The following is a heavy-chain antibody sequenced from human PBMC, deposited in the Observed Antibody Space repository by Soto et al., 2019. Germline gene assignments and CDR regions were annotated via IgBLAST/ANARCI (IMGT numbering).Heavy chain of an antibody. Sequence: SETLSLTCTVSGGSISSYYWSWIRQPPGKGLEWIGYIYYSGSTNYNPSLKSRVTISVDTSKNQFSLKLSSVTAADTAVYYCARELPRVPVAGNGYFDYWGQGTLVTVSS. CDR3: ARELPRVPVAGNGYFDY. CDR2: IYYSGST. D-gene: IGHD6-19*01. J-gene: IGHJ4*02. CDR1: GGSISSYY. V-gene: IGHV4-59*01.